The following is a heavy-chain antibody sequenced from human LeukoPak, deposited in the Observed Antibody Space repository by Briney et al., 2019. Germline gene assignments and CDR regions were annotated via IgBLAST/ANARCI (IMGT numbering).Heavy chain of an antibody. CDR2: IYYSGST. J-gene: IGHJ4*02. D-gene: IGHD6-13*01. Sequence: SETLSLTCTVSGGSISSYYWSWIRQPPGKGLEWIGYIYYSGSTNYNPSLKSRVTISVDTSKNQFSLKLSSVTAADTAVYYCARASSSSVDYWGQGTLVTVSS. CDR3: ARASSSSVDY. V-gene: IGHV4-59*01. CDR1: GGSISSYY.